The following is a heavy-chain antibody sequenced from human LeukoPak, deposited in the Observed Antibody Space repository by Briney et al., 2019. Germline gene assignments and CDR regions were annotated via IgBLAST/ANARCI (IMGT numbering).Heavy chain of an antibody. CDR2: ISGSGGST. Sequence: GGSLRLSCAASGFTFSSYGMSWVRQAPGTGLEWVSAISGSGGSTYYADSVKGRFTISRDNSKNTLYLQMNRLRAEDTAVYYCAKDGMVREKPYYFDYWGQGTLVTVSS. V-gene: IGHV3-23*01. CDR1: GFTFSSYG. D-gene: IGHD3-10*01. CDR3: AKDGMVREKPYYFDY. J-gene: IGHJ4*02.